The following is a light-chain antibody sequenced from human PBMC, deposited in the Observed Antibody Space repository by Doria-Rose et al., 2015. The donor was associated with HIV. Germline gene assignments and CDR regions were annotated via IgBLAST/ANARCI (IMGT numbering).Light chain of an antibody. Sequence: QSVVTQEPSVSGAPGQRVTISCTGSSSNIGAGYDVHWYQQLPGTAPKFLTYGNTYRPSGVPDRFSGSKSGTSASLAITGLQAEDEADYYCQSYDSSLSGWVFGGGTKLTVL. CDR2: GNT. V-gene: IGLV1-40*01. CDR3: QSYDSSLSGWV. CDR1: SSNIGAGYD. J-gene: IGLJ3*02.